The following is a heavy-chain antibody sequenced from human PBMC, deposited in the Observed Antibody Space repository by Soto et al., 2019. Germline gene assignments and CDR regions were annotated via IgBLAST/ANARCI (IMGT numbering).Heavy chain of an antibody. CDR3: ARAGIPFVSYYDSSGYYYGDFDY. J-gene: IGHJ4*02. CDR2: ISYDGSNK. CDR1: GFTFSSYA. V-gene: IGHV3-30-3*01. D-gene: IGHD3-22*01. Sequence: GGSLRLSCAASGFTFSSYAMHWVRQAPGKGLEWVAVISYDGSNKYYADSVKGRFTISRDNSKNTLYLQMNSLRAEDTAVYYCARAGIPFVSYYDSSGYYYGDFDYWGQGTLVTVSS.